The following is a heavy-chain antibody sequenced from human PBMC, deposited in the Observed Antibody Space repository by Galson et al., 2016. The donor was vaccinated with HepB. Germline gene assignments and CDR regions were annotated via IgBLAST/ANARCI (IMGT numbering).Heavy chain of an antibody. CDR1: GFTFSTHA. CDR3: AGQYSSTWASFDY. CDR2: VSGSDDYST. J-gene: IGHJ4*02. Sequence: SLRLSCAASGFTFSTHAMSWVRQAPGKGLEWVSAVSGSDDYSTYYADSVKGRFTISRDNSKSTMYLQMKSLTVEDTALYYCAGQYSSTWASFDYWGQGTMVTVSS. D-gene: IGHD6-13*01. V-gene: IGHV3-23*01.